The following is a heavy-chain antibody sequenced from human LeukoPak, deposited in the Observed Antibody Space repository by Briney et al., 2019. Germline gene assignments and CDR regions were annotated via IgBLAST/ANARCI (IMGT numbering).Heavy chain of an antibody. J-gene: IGHJ4*02. CDR3: ASLGYCSSTSCFDY. V-gene: IGHV4-59*11. CDR1: GGSISSHY. Sequence: SETLSLTCTVSGGSISSHYWSWIRQPPGKGLEWIGYIYYSGSTNYNPSLKSRVTISVDTSKSQFSLKLSSVTAADTAVYYCASLGYCSSTSCFDYWGQGTLVTVSS. D-gene: IGHD2-2*01. CDR2: IYYSGST.